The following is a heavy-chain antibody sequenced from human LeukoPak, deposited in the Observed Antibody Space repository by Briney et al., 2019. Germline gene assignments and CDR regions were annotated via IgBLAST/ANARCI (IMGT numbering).Heavy chain of an antibody. D-gene: IGHD3-22*01. CDR3: QRGVVVIYAFDI. Sequence: GGSLRLSCAASSFNISDYAMHRLRQAPGKGLEWVSGNSWNSGSIGYADSVKGRFTISRDNAKNSLYLQMNSLRAQDTALYYCQRGVVVIYAFDIWGQGTMVTVSS. CDR1: SFNISDYA. J-gene: IGHJ3*02. V-gene: IGHV3-9*01. CDR2: NSWNSGSI.